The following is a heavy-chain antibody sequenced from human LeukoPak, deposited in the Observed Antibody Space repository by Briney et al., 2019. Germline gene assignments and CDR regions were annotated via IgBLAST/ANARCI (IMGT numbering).Heavy chain of an antibody. D-gene: IGHD3-10*01. Sequence: GGSLRLSCAASGFTFSSYWMHWVRQAPGKGLVWVSRINSDGSSTSYADSVKGRFTISRDNAKNTLYLQMNSLRAEDTAVYYCARGYYGSSFGYWGQGTLVTVSS. CDR1: GFTFSSYW. CDR3: ARGYYGSSFGY. V-gene: IGHV3-74*01. CDR2: INSDGSST. J-gene: IGHJ4*02.